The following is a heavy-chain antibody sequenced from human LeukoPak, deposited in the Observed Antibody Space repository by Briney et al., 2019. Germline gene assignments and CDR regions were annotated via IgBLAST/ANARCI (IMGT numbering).Heavy chain of an antibody. CDR3: ARGTLFPAAMRTYFDY. CDR2: INPNSGGT. CDR1: GYTFTGYY. Sequence: ASVKVSCKASGYTFTGYYMHWVRQAPGQGLEWMGWINPNSGGTNYAQKFQGRVTMTRDTSISTAYMELSRLRSDDTAVYYCARGTLFPAAMRTYFDYWGQGTLVTVPS. V-gene: IGHV1-2*02. D-gene: IGHD2-2*01. J-gene: IGHJ4*02.